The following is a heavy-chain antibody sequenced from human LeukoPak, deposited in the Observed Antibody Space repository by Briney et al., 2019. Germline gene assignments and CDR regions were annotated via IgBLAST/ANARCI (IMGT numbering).Heavy chain of an antibody. CDR2: ISRSGNSA. CDR1: GFTFSSYA. Sequence: GGSLRLSCVVSGFTFSSYAMSWVRQAPGKGLEWVSTISRSGNSAYYPDSVKGRFTISRDNSKNTLYLQMNSLRAEDTALYYCAIYTWVAAWWFDPWGQGTLVTVSS. CDR3: AIYTWVAAWWFDP. V-gene: IGHV3-23*01. D-gene: IGHD2-15*01. J-gene: IGHJ5*02.